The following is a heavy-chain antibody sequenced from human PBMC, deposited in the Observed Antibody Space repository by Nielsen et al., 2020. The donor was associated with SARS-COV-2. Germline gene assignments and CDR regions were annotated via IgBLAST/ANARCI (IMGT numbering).Heavy chain of an antibody. V-gene: IGHV3-30-3*01. D-gene: IGHD6-13*01. Sequence: GESLKISCAASGFTFSSYAMHWVRQAPGKGLEWVAVISYDGSNKYYADSVKGRFTISRDNSKNTLYLQMNSLRAEDTAVYYCAKDRDVAAFDYWGQGTLVTVSS. CDR1: GFTFSSYA. CDR2: ISYDGSNK. CDR3: AKDRDVAAFDY. J-gene: IGHJ4*02.